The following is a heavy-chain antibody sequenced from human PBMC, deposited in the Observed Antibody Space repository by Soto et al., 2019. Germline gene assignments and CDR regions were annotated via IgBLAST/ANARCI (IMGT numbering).Heavy chain of an antibody. CDR2: IYHSGST. J-gene: IGHJ4*02. V-gene: IGHV4-30-2*01. Sequence: SETLSLTCAVSGGSISSGGYSWSWIRQPPGKGLEWIGYIYHSGSTYYNPSLKSRVTILVDRSKNQFSLKLSSVTAADTAVYYFARFIAAAGNPLDFCGQGTLVTVSA. CDR1: GGSISSGGYS. CDR3: ARFIAAAGNPLDF. D-gene: IGHD6-13*01.